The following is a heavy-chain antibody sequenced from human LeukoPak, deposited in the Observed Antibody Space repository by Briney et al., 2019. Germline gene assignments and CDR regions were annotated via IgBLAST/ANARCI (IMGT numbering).Heavy chain of an antibody. J-gene: IGHJ4*02. Sequence: GGSLRLSCAASGFTFSSYWMAWVRQAPGKGLEWVANIKQDASVKQYVDSVKGRFTISRDNADNSVYLQMSSLRIEDTAVYYCARDVVGALDYWGQGTLVTVSS. CDR3: ARDVVGALDY. CDR1: GFTFSSYW. D-gene: IGHD2-15*01. CDR2: IKQDASVK. V-gene: IGHV3-7*01.